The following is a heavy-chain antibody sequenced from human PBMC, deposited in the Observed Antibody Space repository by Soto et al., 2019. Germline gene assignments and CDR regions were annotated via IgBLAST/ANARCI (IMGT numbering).Heavy chain of an antibody. J-gene: IGHJ4*02. D-gene: IGHD4-4*01. V-gene: IGHV3-23*01. CDR2: ISGSGAGT. CDR1: GFTFSSYA. Sequence: EVQLLESGGGLVQPGGSLRLSCAASGFTFSSYAMSWVRQAPGKGLEWVSVISGSGAGTYYADSVKGRFTISRDNSKNTLDLQMNSLRAEDTAVYYCAKAPYGVTFPFAYWGQGTPVTVSS. CDR3: AKAPYGVTFPFAY.